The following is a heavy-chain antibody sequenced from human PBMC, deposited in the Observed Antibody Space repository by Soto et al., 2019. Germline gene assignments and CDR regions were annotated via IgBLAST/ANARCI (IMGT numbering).Heavy chain of an antibody. Sequence: QPGGSLRLSCGASGFTFSSYGMHWVRQAPGKGLEWVAVISYDGSNKYYADSVKGRFTISRDNSKNTLYLQMNSLRAEDTAVYYCAKPITLYGMDVWGQGTTVTVSS. CDR2: ISYDGSNK. V-gene: IGHV3-30*18. D-gene: IGHD3-10*01. CDR3: AKPITLYGMDV. CDR1: GFTFSSYG. J-gene: IGHJ6*02.